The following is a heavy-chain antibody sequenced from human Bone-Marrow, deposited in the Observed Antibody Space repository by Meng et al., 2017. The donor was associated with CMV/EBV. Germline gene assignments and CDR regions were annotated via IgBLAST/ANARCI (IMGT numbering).Heavy chain of an antibody. CDR1: GFTFDDYA. CDR3: ARDDSKVVPAAILYYYYGMDV. V-gene: IGHV3-9*03. CDR2: ISWNSGSI. Sequence: SLKISCAASGFTFDDYAMHWVRQAPGKGLEWVSGISWNSGSIGYADSVKGRFTISRDNAKNSLYLQMNSLRAEDMALYYCARDDSKVVPAAILYYYYGMDVWGQGTTVTVSS. J-gene: IGHJ6*02. D-gene: IGHD2-2*01.